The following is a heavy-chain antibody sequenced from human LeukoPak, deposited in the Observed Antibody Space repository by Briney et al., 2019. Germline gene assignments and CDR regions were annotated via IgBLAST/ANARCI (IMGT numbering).Heavy chain of an antibody. V-gene: IGHV3-23*01. D-gene: IGHD3-22*01. CDR3: AKDGDGSGYSNWFDP. CDR2: TSGSGGST. Sequence: TSGSGGSTYYADSVKGRFTISRDNSKNTLYLQMNSLRAEDTAVYYCAKDGDGSGYSNWFDPWGQGTLVTVSS. J-gene: IGHJ5*02.